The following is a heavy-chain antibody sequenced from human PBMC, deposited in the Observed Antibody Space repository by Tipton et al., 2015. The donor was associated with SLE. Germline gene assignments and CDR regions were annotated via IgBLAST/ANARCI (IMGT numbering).Heavy chain of an antibody. CDR2: IYYSGTT. CDR3: ARDEYRYDATGYHLLGHFDF. V-gene: IGHV4-61*02. Sequence: TLSLTCTVSGGSISSGSYYWSWIRQPAGKGLEWIGRIYYSGTTNYNPSLKSRVTISVDTSKNQFSLKLSSVTAADTAVYYCARDEYRYDATGYHLLGHFDFWGQGTLVTVSS. D-gene: IGHD3-22*01. J-gene: IGHJ4*02. CDR1: GGSISSGSYY.